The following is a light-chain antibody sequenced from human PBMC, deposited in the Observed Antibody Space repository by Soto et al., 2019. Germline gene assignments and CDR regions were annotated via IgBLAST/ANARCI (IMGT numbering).Light chain of an antibody. V-gene: IGLV2-23*01. CDR1: SSDVGSYNL. CDR2: EDT. Sequence: QSALTQPASVSGSPGQSITISCTGTSSDVGSYNLVSWYQQHPGKAPKLMIYEDTKRPSGISNRFSGSKSGNTASLTISGLQADDEADYYCSSYAGSSTYVVFGGGTQLTVL. J-gene: IGLJ2*01. CDR3: SSYAGSSTYVV.